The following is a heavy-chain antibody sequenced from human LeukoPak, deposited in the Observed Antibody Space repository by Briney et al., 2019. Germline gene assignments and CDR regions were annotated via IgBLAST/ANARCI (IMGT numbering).Heavy chain of an antibody. Sequence: PWGSLRLSCAASGFTFSTYWMHWVRQAPGKGLVWVSHINSDGRNTTYADSVTGRFTISRDNAKNTLYLRMNSLRAEDTAVYYCARVLAQQQGYWGQGTLVTVSS. V-gene: IGHV3-74*01. CDR2: INSDGRNT. CDR3: ARVLAQQQGY. CDR1: GFTFSTYW. J-gene: IGHJ4*02. D-gene: IGHD6-13*01.